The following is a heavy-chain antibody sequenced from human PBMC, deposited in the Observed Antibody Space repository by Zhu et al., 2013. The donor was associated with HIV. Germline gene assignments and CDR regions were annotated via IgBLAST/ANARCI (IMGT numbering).Heavy chain of an antibody. D-gene: IGHD2-21*01. V-gene: IGHV3-23*04. J-gene: IGHJ4*02. CDR1: GFTFSMYG. Sequence: EVQLVESGGGVVQPGGSLRLSCAASGFTFSMYGMTWVRQAPGKGLEWVSDMSGSGDSINYADSVKGRFTISRDNSKSTLYLEMNSLRDDDTAFYYCAKDAVPYDGRLLIDFWGQGDPGHRLL. CDR2: MSGSGDSI. CDR3: AKDAVPYDGRLLIDF.